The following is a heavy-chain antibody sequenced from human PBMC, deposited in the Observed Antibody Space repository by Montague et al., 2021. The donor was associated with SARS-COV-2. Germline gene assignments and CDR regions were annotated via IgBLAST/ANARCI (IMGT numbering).Heavy chain of an antibody. D-gene: IGHD3-10*01. CDR2: IYYSGTT. Sequence: SETLSLTCSVSSGSIISSGYYWGWIRQPPGKELEWIGNIYYSGTTYYNPSLQSRGTISVDTSENHLSLRLSSVTAADTAVYFCARGMIRGVTTPFDYWGQRSQVTVSS. V-gene: IGHV4-39*02. CDR3: ARGMIRGVTTPFDY. CDR1: SGSIISSGYY. J-gene: IGHJ4*02.